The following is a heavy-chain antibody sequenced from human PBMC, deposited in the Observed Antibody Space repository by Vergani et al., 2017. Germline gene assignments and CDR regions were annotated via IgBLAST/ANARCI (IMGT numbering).Heavy chain of an antibody. CDR3: VRARCSGPCFMSNWFDS. V-gene: IGHV3-74*01. CDR2: IKSDGSIT. Sequence: EVQLVESGGGLIHPGGSLRLSCEGSGFSFSGYWMHWVRQSPEKGLVWVSRIKSDGSITNYADSVKGRFTISRDNAKNTLYLEMNSLRGDDTAIYYCVRARCSGPCFMSNWFDSWGQGTTVIVSS. CDR1: GFSFSGYW. J-gene: IGHJ5*01. D-gene: IGHD5-12*01.